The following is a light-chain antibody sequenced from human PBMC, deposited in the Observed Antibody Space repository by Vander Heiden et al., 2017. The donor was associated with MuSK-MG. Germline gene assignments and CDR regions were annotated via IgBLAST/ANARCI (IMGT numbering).Light chain of an antibody. V-gene: IGKV4-1*01. J-gene: IGKJ3*01. CDR1: QSVFYDSNKKNY. CDR2: WAS. CDR3: LLEYTKGIT. Sequence: IVVTQSPDCLAVSLGERATINCKSSQSVFYDSNKKNYLAWYQQKPVQPPKLLIYWASTRESGVPDRFSASASVTDFTLRMSSLQAEDMAVYYCLLEYTKGITFGPGTRLDVK.